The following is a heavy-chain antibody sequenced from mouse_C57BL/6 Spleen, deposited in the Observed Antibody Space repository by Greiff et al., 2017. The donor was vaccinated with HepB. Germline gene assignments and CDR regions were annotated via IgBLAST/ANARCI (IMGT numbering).Heavy chain of an antibody. CDR1: GYTFTSYG. J-gene: IGHJ2*01. CDR2: IYPRSGNT. Sequence: QVQLKESGAELARPGASVKLSCKASGYTFTSYGISWLKQRTGQGLEWIGEIYPRSGNTYYNEKFKGKATLTADKSSSTAYMELRSLTSEDSAVYFCAAEGYWGQGTTLTVSS. V-gene: IGHV1-81*01. CDR3: AAEGY.